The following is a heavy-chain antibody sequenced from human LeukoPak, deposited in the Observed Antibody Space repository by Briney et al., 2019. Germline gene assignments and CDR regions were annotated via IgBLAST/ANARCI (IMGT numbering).Heavy chain of an antibody. V-gene: IGHV5-51*01. Sequence: GESLKISGKGSGYTFASYWIGWARQMPGKGLEWMAIIFPGNSNTVYNPSFQGQVTISADKSISTAYLQWRGLQASDTAIYYCVRHNLYALDYWGQGTLATVSS. CDR3: VRHNLYALDY. CDR1: GYTFASYW. D-gene: IGHD2/OR15-2a*01. J-gene: IGHJ4*02. CDR2: IFPGNSNT.